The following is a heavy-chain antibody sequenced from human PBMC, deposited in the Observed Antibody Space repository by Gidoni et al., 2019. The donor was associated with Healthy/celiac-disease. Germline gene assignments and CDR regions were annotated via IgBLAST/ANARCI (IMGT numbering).Heavy chain of an antibody. CDR3: ARDPITIFGVVITDAFDI. Sequence: QVQLVQSGAEVKKPGASVKVSCKASGYTFTSYGISWVRQAPGQGLEWMGWISAYNGNTNYAQKLQGRVTMTTDTSTSTAYMELRSLRSDDTAVYYCARDPITIFGVVITDAFDIWGQGTMVTVSS. CDR2: ISAYNGNT. J-gene: IGHJ3*02. D-gene: IGHD3-3*01. CDR1: GYTFTSYG. V-gene: IGHV1-18*01.